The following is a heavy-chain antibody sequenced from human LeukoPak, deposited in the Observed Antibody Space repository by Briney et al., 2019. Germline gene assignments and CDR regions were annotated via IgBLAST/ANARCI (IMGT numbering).Heavy chain of an antibody. J-gene: IGHJ4*02. V-gene: IGHV1-69*05. D-gene: IGHD3-3*01. CDR3: ARDSLGITIFGRGGRGFGPTAY. Sequence: SVKVSCKASGGTFSSYAISWVRQAPGQGLEWMGGIIPIFGTANYAQKFQGRVTITTDESTSTAYMELSSLRSEDTAVYYCARDSLGITIFGRGGRGFGPTAYWGQGTLVTGPS. CDR1: GGTFSSYA. CDR2: IIPIFGTA.